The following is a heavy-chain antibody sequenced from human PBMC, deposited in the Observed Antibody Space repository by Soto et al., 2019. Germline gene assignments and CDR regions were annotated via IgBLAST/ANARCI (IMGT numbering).Heavy chain of an antibody. CDR2: IYYGGTT. CDR1: GGSISSYY. J-gene: IGHJ5*02. Sequence: TLSLTCTVSGGSISSYYWGWFRQSPGKGLEWVGYIYYGGTTSYNPSLKSRVTISLETSKSHFSLRLSSVTAADAAVYYCARLGAYYPSLDPWGPGTLVPVSS. D-gene: IGHD2-21*01. CDR3: ARLGAYYPSLDP. V-gene: IGHV4-59*08.